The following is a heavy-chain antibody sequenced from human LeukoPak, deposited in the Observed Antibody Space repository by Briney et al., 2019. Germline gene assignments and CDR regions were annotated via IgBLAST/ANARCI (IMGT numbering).Heavy chain of an antibody. CDR1: GFTVSSNY. CDR2: IYSGGDT. J-gene: IGHJ4*02. V-gene: IGHV3-53*01. CDR3: AAKVELRSNGPYFNS. Sequence: GGSLRLSCAPSGFTVSSNYMSWVRQAPGKGLEWVGDIYSGGDTFYTDSVKGRFTISRDNSKNTLYLQMNSLRAEDTAVYYCAAKVELRSNGPYFNSWGQGTLVTVSS. D-gene: IGHD1-7*01.